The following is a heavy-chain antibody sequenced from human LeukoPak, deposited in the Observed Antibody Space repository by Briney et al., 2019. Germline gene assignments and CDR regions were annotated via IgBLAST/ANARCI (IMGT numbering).Heavy chain of an antibody. V-gene: IGHV3-48*03. CDR1: EFTFTSYG. Sequence: PGGSLRLSGAASEFTFTSYGLNWVRQAPGKGLEWVSYISSSGNTISYADSVKGRFTISRDNAKNSLYLQMNSLRAEDTAVYYCASYCSGGSCYGVPFDYWGQGTLVTVSS. CDR3: ASYCSGGSCYGVPFDY. CDR2: ISSSGNTI. J-gene: IGHJ4*02. D-gene: IGHD2-15*01.